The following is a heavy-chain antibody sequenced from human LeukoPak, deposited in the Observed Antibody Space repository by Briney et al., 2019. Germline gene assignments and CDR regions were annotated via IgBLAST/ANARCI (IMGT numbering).Heavy chain of an antibody. J-gene: IGHJ4*02. CDR2: IYSGGST. CDR1: GFTVSSNY. V-gene: IGHV3-53*05. D-gene: IGHD3-9*01. CDR3: AKSGESPTGYDILTGYLY. Sequence: GGSLRLSCAASGFTVSSNYMSWVRQAPGKGLEWVSVIYSGGSTYYADSVKGRFTISRDNSKNTLYLQMNSLRAEDTAVYYCAKSGESPTGYDILTGYLYWGQGTLVTVSS.